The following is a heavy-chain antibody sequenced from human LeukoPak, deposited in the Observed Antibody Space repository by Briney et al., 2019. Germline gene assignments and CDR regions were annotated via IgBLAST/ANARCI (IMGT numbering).Heavy chain of an antibody. D-gene: IGHD2-8*01. Sequence: SETLSLTCTVSGGSISSYYWSWIRQPAGRGLEWIGRIYTSGSTNYNPSLKSRVTMSVDTSKNQFSLKLSSVTAADTAVYYCARSQRYCTNGVCSNFDYWGQGTLVTVSS. CDR2: IYTSGST. CDR3: ARSQRYCTNGVCSNFDY. CDR1: GGSISSYY. J-gene: IGHJ4*02. V-gene: IGHV4-4*07.